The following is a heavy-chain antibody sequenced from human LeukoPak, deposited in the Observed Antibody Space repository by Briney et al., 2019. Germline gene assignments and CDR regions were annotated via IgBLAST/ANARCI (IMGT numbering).Heavy chain of an antibody. V-gene: IGHV3-21*01. CDR2: ISSSSSYI. CDR1: GFTFSSYS. Sequence: GGSLRLSCAASGFTFSSYSMNWVRQAPGKGLEWVSSISSSSSYIHYADSVKGRFTISRDNAKNSLYLQMNSLRAEDTAVYYCARDRYSGSYWADYWGQGTLVTVSS. J-gene: IGHJ4*02. CDR3: ARDRYSGSYWADY. D-gene: IGHD1-26*01.